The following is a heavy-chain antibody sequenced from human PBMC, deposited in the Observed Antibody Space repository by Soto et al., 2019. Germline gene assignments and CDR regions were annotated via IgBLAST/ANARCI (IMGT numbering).Heavy chain of an antibody. V-gene: IGHV3-23*01. Sequence: EVQLLESGGGLVQPGGSLRLSCAASGFTFSSYAMSWVRQAPGKGLEWVSAISGSGGSTYYADSVQGRFTISRDNSKNTLYLQMNSLRAEDTAVYYCAKSGSRDVKGYCSSTSCSIFDYWGQGTLVTVSS. D-gene: IGHD2-2*01. CDR3: AKSGSRDVKGYCSSTSCSIFDY. J-gene: IGHJ4*02. CDR2: ISGSGGST. CDR1: GFTFSSYA.